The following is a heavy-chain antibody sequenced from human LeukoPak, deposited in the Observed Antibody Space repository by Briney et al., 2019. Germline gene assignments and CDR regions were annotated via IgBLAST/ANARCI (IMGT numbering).Heavy chain of an antibody. CDR3: ARAQTYYGSGSYLY. CDR2: ISSSSSTV. D-gene: IGHD3-10*01. CDR1: GFTFSRYS. V-gene: IGHV3-48*02. Sequence: GGSLRLSCAASGFTFSRYSMNWVRQAPGKGLEWVSYISSSSSTVYYADSLKGRFTISRDNAKNSLYLQMNSLRDEDTAVYYCARAQTYYGSGSYLYWGRGTLVTVSS. J-gene: IGHJ4*02.